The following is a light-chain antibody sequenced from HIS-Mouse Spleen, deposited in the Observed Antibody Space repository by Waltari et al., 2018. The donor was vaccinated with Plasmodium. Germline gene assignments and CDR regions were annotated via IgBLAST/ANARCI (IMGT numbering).Light chain of an antibody. CDR3: CSYAGSSTVV. V-gene: IGLV2-23*01. CDR2: EGS. J-gene: IGLJ2*01. CDR1: SSDVGSYNL. Sequence: QSALTQPASVSGSPGQSITISCTGTSSDVGSYNLVSWYQQHPGKAPKLMIYEGSKRPPGVSNRFSGSKSGNTASLTSSGLQAEDEADYYCCSYAGSSTVVFGGGTKLTVL.